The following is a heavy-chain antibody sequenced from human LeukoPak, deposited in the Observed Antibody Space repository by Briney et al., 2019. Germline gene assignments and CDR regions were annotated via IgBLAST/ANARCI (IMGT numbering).Heavy chain of an antibody. D-gene: IGHD6-13*01. Sequence: PGGSLRLSCAASGFNFSTYGMHWVRQASGKGLEWVAVISYDGSNKYYADSVKGRFTISRDNSKNTLYLQMNSLRAEDTAVYYCASSWAYFDSWGQGTLVTVSS. CDR1: GFNFSTYG. V-gene: IGHV3-30*03. CDR2: ISYDGSNK. CDR3: ASSWAYFDS. J-gene: IGHJ4*02.